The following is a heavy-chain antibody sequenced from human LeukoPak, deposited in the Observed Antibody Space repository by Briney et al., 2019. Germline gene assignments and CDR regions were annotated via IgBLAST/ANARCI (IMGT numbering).Heavy chain of an antibody. Sequence: GGSLRLSCVPSGFSLNAIQMTCVRQATGKGREGVAYIGIRRDIYYADSVKGRFTISRDDAKISLYLQMNSLRAEDTAVYYCARWGHVSDSFPTKFDYWGQGTLVSVSS. J-gene: IGHJ4*02. V-gene: IGHV3-69-1*02. CDR3: ARWGHVSDSFPTKFDY. CDR2: IGIRRDI. D-gene: IGHD5/OR15-5a*01. CDR1: GFSLNAIQ.